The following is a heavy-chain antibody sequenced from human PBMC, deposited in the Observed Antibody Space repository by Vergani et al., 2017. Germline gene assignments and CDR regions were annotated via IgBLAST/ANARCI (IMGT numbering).Heavy chain of an antibody. V-gene: IGHV4-61*02. CDR1: GGSISSGSYY. Sequence: QVQLQESGPGLVKPSQTLSLTCTVSGGSISSGSYYWSWIRQPAGKGLEWIGRIYTSGSTNYNPSLKSRVTISVDTSKNQFSLKLSSVTAADTAVYYCARYYDISGPYYYYGMDVWGQGTTVTVSS. D-gene: IGHD3-22*01. J-gene: IGHJ6*02. CDR3: ARYYDISGPYYYYGMDV. CDR2: IYTSGST.